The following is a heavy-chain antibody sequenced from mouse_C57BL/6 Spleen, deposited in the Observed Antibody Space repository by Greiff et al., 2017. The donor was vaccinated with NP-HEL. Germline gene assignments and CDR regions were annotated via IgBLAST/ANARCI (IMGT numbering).Heavy chain of an antibody. CDR1: GYSITSGYY. J-gene: IGHJ3*01. D-gene: IGHD2-5*01. V-gene: IGHV3-6*01. Sequence: EVQLVESGPGLVKPSQSLSLTCSVTGYSITSGYYWNWIRQFPGNKLEWMGYISYDGSNNYNPSLKNRISITRDTSKNQFFLKLNSVTTEDTATYYCATAYYSNLWFAYWGQGTLVTVSA. CDR2: ISYDGSN. CDR3: ATAYYSNLWFAY.